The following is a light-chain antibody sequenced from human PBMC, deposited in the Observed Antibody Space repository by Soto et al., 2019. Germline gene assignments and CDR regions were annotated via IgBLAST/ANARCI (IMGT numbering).Light chain of an antibody. V-gene: IGKV1-5*01. CDR1: QSIRSW. CDR2: DAF. Sequence: DIQMTQSPSTLSASVGDRVTITCRASQSIRSWLAWYQQKPGKAPKLLIYDAFSLESGVPSRFSGSGSGTEFTLTISSLQPDDFATYYCQQYDTYSYTFGQGTKLEIK. CDR3: QQYDTYSYT. J-gene: IGKJ2*01.